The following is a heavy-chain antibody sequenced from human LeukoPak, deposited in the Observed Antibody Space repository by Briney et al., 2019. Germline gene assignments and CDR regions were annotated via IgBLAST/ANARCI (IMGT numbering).Heavy chain of an antibody. CDR1: GGSISDYY. CDR3: ARAGVAAAAKGWFDP. CDR2: ISTSGTT. V-gene: IGHV4-4*09. D-gene: IGHD6-13*01. J-gene: IGHJ5*02. Sequence: SETLSLTCTVSGGSISDYYWSWIRQPPGKGLEWIGYISTSGTTNYNPSLKSRVTMSVDTSKNQFSLKLSSVTAADTAVYYCARAGVAAAAKGWFDPWGQGTLVTVSS.